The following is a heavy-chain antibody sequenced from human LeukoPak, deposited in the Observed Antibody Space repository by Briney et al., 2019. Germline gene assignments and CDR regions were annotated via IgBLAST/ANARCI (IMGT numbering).Heavy chain of an antibody. J-gene: IGHJ4*02. Sequence: PSETLSLTCAVSGYSISSGYYWGWIRQPPGKGLEWIGSIYHSGSTYYNPSLKCRVTISVDTSKNQFSLKLSSVTAADTAVYYCARVMAAAADYWGQGTLVTVSS. CDR1: GYSISSGYY. D-gene: IGHD6-13*01. CDR2: IYHSGST. V-gene: IGHV4-38-2*01. CDR3: ARVMAAAADY.